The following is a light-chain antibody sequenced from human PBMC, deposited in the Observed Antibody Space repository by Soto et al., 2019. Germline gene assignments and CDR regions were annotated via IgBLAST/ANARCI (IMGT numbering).Light chain of an antibody. CDR1: QSISSW. CDR2: KAS. CDR3: QQYNSYSWT. J-gene: IGKJ1*01. Sequence: DIQMTQSPSTLSASVGDRVTITCRASQSISSWLAWYQQKPGKAPKLLTYKASSLESGVPSRFSGSGSGTEFTLTISSLQPDDFATYYCQQYNSYSWTFGQGTKV. V-gene: IGKV1-5*03.